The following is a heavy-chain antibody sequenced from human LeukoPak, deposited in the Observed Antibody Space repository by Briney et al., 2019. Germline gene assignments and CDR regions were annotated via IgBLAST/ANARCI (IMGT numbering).Heavy chain of an antibody. V-gene: IGHV1-2*02. J-gene: IGHJ3*02. CDR1: GYTFTGYY. Sequence: ASVKVSCKASGYTFTGYYMHWVRQAPGQGLEWMGWIDPNSGGTNYAQKFQGRVTMTRDTSISTAYMELSRLRSDDTAVYYCARESSSWYRSAFDIWGQGTMVTVSS. CDR2: IDPNSGGT. CDR3: ARESSSWYRSAFDI. D-gene: IGHD6-13*01.